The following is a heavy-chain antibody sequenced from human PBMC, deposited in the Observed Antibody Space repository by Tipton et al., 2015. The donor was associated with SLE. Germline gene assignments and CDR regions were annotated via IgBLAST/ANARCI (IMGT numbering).Heavy chain of an antibody. Sequence: SLRLSCAASGFNFNTYGMHWVRQAPGKGLDWVAFIRFDGKKIYHAQSVKGRFTISRDNSENTVFLEMNSLTSEDTALYYCAKGNGWFNFDYWGQGTLVIVSS. CDR2: IRFDGKKI. D-gene: IGHD6-19*01. CDR1: GFNFNTYG. V-gene: IGHV3-30*02. CDR3: AKGNGWFNFDY. J-gene: IGHJ4*02.